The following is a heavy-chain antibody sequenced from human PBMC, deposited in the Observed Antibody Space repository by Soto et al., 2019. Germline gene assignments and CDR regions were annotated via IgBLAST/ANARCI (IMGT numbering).Heavy chain of an antibody. Sequence: GGSLRLSCAASGFTFSNYWMHWVRQAPGKGLVWVSRINSDGGSTYYADSVKGRFTISRDNAKNTLYLQMNSLRDEDTALYYCVRQGCESWGQGTPVTVSS. J-gene: IGHJ5*02. CDR3: VRQGCES. V-gene: IGHV3-74*01. D-gene: IGHD2-21*01. CDR2: INSDGGST. CDR1: GFTFSNYW.